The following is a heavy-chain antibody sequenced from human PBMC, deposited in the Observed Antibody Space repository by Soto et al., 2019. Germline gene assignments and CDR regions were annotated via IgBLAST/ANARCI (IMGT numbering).Heavy chain of an antibody. CDR2: IIPIFGTA. D-gene: IGHD1-26*01. V-gene: IGHV1-69*13. CDR1: GGTFSSYA. CDR3: ARDREVGATLNYFDY. J-gene: IGHJ4*02. Sequence: SVKVSCKASGGTFSSYAISWVRQAPGQGLEWMGGIIPIFGTANYAQKFQGRVTITADESTSTAYMELSSLRSEDTAVYYCARDREVGATLNYFDYWGQGTLVTVSS.